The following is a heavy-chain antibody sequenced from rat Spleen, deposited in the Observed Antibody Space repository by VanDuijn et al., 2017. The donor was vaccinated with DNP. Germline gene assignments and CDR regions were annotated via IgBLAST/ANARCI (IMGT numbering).Heavy chain of an antibody. D-gene: IGHD1-11*01. J-gene: IGHJ2*01. CDR1: GFIFSNYW. V-gene: IGHV5-58*01. CDR2: ISYDGSST. CDR3: AKGATEGIGY. Sequence: EVQLVESGGGPVQPGRSLKLSCVASGFIFSNYWMTWIRQAPGKGLEWVATISYDGSSTYYPDSVKGRFTISRDNAENTVYLQMNSLRSEDTATYYCAKGATEGIGYWGQGVMVTVSS.